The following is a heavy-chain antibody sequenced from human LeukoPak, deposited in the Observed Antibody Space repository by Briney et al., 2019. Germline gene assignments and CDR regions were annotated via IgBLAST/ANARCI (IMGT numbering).Heavy chain of an antibody. J-gene: IGHJ4*02. D-gene: IGHD6-19*01. V-gene: IGHV4-39*07. CDR1: GGSISSSSYY. CDR2: IYHSGST. CDR3: AGRAVAGTFDY. Sequence: SETLSLTCTVSGGSISSSSYYWGWIRQPPGKGLEWIGSIYHSGSTYYNPSLKSRVTISVDTSKNQFSLKLSSVTAADTAVYYCAGRAVAGTFDYWGQGTLVTVSS.